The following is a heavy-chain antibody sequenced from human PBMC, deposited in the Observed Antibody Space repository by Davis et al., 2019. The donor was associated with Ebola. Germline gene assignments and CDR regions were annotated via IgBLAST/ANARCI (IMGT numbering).Heavy chain of an antibody. J-gene: IGHJ4*02. CDR3: ARSGIAVAGPDY. V-gene: IGHV3-23*01. D-gene: IGHD6-19*01. CDR2: ITGSDGST. Sequence: PGGSLRLSCAASGFTFSTYAMSWVRQAPGKGLEWVSGITGSDGSTYCADSVKGRFTISRDNSKNTLYLQMNSLRAEDTAVYYCARSGIAVAGPDYWGQGTLVTVSS. CDR1: GFTFSTYA.